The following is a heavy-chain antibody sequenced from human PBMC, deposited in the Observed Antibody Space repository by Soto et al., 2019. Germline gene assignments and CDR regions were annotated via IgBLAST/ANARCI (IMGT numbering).Heavy chain of an antibody. V-gene: IGHV4-31*03. CDR1: GDSISSGGYY. J-gene: IGHJ6*02. CDR3: ARYCSATKCHEIAMDV. D-gene: IGHD2-15*01. Sequence: QVQLQESGPGLVKPSETLSLMCTVSGDSISSGGYYWSWIRQHPGKGLEWIGYIYYSGSTYYSTSLKSRVSISVDTSKNQFSLRLTSVSAADAAVYYCARYCSATKCHEIAMDVWGQGTTVTVSS. CDR2: IYYSGST.